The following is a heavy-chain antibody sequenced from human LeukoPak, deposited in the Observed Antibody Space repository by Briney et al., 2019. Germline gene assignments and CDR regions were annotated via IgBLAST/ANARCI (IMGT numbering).Heavy chain of an antibody. Sequence: SQTLSLTCAISGDSVSSNSAAWNWIRQSPSRGLEWLGRTYYRSEWYNDYAVSVKSRIRVNPDTSKNQFSLQLNSVTPEDTAVYYCARQYSSGWSYYYGLDVWGQGTTVTVSS. J-gene: IGHJ6*02. CDR3: ARQYSSGWSYYYGLDV. V-gene: IGHV6-1*01. D-gene: IGHD6-19*01. CDR1: GDSVSSNSAA. CDR2: TYYRSEWYN.